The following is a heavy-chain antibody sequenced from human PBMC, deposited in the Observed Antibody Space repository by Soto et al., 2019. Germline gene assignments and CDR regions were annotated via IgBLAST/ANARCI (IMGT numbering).Heavy chain of an antibody. CDR3: TRSSSGWAPDAFDI. CDR1: GFTFGDYA. CDR2: IRSKAYGGTT. V-gene: IGHV3-49*03. D-gene: IGHD6-19*01. J-gene: IGHJ3*02. Sequence: PGGSLRLSCTASGFTFGDYAMSWFRQAPGKGLEWVGFIRSKAYGGTTEYAASVKGRFTISRNDSKSIAYLQMNSLKTEDTAVYYCTRSSSGWAPDAFDIWGQGTMVTVSS.